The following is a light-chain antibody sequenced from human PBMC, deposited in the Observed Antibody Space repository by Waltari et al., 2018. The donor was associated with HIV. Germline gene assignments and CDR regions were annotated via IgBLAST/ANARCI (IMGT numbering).Light chain of an antibody. J-gene: IGLJ2*01. CDR2: EVS. V-gene: IGLV2-8*01. CDR1: SSDVGGYNY. Sequence: QSALTQPPSASGSPGQSVTISCTGTSSDVGGYNYVSWYQQHPGKAPKLMIYEVSKRPSGVTDRFFGPQYVHPASLTVSGLQAEDEADYYCSSYAGSNNLVVFGGGPKLTVL. CDR3: SSYAGSNNLVV.